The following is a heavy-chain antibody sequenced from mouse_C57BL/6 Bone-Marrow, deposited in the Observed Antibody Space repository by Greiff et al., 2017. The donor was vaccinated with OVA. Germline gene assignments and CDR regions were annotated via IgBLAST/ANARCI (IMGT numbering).Heavy chain of an antibody. CDR3: ARGGGYYGSSPCAY. D-gene: IGHD1-1*01. Sequence: EVQLQQSGPELVKPGASVKISCKASGYTFTDYYMNWVKQSHGKSLEWIGDINPNNGGTSYNQKFKGKATLTVDKSSSTAYMELRSLTSEDSAVYYCARGGGYYGSSPCAYWGQGTLVTVSA. V-gene: IGHV1-26*01. CDR2: INPNNGGT. CDR1: GYTFTDYY. J-gene: IGHJ3*01.